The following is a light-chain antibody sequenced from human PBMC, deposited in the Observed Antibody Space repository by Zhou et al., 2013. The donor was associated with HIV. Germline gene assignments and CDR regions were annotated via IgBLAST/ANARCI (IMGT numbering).Light chain of an antibody. CDR3: QQSSNSPWT. CDR1: QGISSA. J-gene: IGKJ1*01. Sequence: AIQLTQSPSSLSASVGDRVTITCRASQGISSALAWYQQKPGKAPKLLIYDASSLQSEVPSRFSGSGSGTEFTLTISSLQPEDFATYYCQQSSNSPWTFGQGTKVDVK. V-gene: IGKV1-13*02. CDR2: DAS.